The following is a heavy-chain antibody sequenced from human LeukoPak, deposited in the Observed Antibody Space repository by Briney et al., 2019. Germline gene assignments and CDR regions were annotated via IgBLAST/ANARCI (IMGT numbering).Heavy chain of an antibody. D-gene: IGHD3-16*01. J-gene: IGHJ6*03. CDR1: GFTFSSYA. V-gene: IGHV3-30*04. Sequence: GGSLRLSCAASGFTFSSYAMHWVRQAPGKGLEWVAVISYDGSNKYYADSVKGRFTISRDNSKNTLYLQMNSLRAEDTAVYYCATPMTTFYYMDVWGKGTTVTISS. CDR3: ATPMTTFYYMDV. CDR2: ISYDGSNK.